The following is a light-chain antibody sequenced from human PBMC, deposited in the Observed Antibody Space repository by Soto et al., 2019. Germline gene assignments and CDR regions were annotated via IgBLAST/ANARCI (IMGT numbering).Light chain of an antibody. J-gene: IGKJ2*01. CDR1: QRISSN. CDR3: HQYKDWPPYT. CDR2: GAS. V-gene: IGKV3-15*01. Sequence: EILMTQSQATLSFSPGERATLSCRASQRISSNVAWYQLKPGQAPRLLIYGASTRATGVPARFSGGGSGTAFTLTISSLQSEDFAVYFCHQYKDWPPYTFGQGTKLEIK.